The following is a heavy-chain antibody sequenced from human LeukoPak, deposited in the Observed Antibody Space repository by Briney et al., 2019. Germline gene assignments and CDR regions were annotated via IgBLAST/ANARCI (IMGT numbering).Heavy chain of an antibody. V-gene: IGHV1-69*04. CDR1: GGTFSTYA. CDR3: ARDGGIAVAADGMDV. J-gene: IGHJ6*02. CDR2: IVPILGTA. Sequence: SVKVSCKASGGTFSTYAISWVRQAPGQGLEWVGRIVPILGTANYAQNFQGRVTITADRSTTTAYMELSSLRSEDTAVYYCARDGGIAVAADGMDVWGQGTTVTVSS. D-gene: IGHD6-19*01.